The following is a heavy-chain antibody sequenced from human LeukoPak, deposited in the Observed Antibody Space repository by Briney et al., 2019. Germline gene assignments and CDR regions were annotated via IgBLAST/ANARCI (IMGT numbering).Heavy chain of an antibody. Sequence: GGSLRLSCAASGFTFSSYAMSWVRQAPGKGLEWVSAISGSGGSTYYADSVKGRFTISRDNSKNTLYLQMNSLRAEDTAVYYCARGTAAALYGFDYWGQGTLVTVSS. D-gene: IGHD6-13*01. J-gene: IGHJ4*02. CDR1: GFTFSSYA. V-gene: IGHV3-23*01. CDR3: ARGTAAALYGFDY. CDR2: ISGSGGST.